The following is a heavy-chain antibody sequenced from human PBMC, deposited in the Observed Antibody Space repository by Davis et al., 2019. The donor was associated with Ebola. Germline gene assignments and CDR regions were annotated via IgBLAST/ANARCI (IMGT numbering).Heavy chain of an antibody. D-gene: IGHD3-10*01. CDR3: ASGPSDYYSLPPQDY. V-gene: IGHV3-33*01. CDR2: IWPAGRSQ. J-gene: IGHJ6*02. Sequence: GESLKISCAASGFTFSTCAMHWVRQAPGKGLEWVALIWPAGRSQKYADSVQGRFSISRDNSKSTLYLQMNTLKVEDTAVYYCASGPSDYYSLPPQDYWGQGTTVTVSS. CDR1: GFTFSTCA.